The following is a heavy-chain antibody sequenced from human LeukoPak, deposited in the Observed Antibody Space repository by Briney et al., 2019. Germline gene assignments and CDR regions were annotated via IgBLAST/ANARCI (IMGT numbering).Heavy chain of an antibody. J-gene: IGHJ3*02. Sequence: SETLSFTCTVSGGSISSYYWSWIRQPPGKGLEWIGYIYYSGSTNYNPSLKSRVTISVDTSKNQFSLKLSSVTAADTAVYYCARAGDRNAFDIWGQGTMVTVSS. D-gene: IGHD3-10*01. CDR2: IYYSGST. CDR1: GGSISSYY. V-gene: IGHV4-59*01. CDR3: ARAGDRNAFDI.